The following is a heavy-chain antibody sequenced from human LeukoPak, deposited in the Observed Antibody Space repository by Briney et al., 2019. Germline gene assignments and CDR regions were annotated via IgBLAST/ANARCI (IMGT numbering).Heavy chain of an antibody. CDR3: ARGDFIQLWLLDY. CDR2: ISYDGSNK. V-gene: IGHV3-30*04. J-gene: IGHJ4*02. Sequence: SGGSLRLSCAASGFTFSSYAMHWVRQAPGKGLEWVAVISYDGSNKYYADSVKGRFTISRDNSKNTLYLQMNSLRAEDTAVYYCARGDFIQLWLLDYWGQGTLVTVSS. D-gene: IGHD5-18*01. CDR1: GFTFSSYA.